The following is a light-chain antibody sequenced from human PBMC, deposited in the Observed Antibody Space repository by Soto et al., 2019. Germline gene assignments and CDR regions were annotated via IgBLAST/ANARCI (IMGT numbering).Light chain of an antibody. V-gene: IGLV2-23*01. J-gene: IGLJ2*01. CDR2: EGS. CDR1: SSDVGSYNL. Sequence: QAVVTQPASVSGSPGQSITISCTGTSSDVGSYNLVSWYQHHPGKAPKLMIYEGSKRPSGVSNRFSGSKSGNTASLTISGLQAEDEADYYCCSYAGSIVVFGGGTKVTVL. CDR3: CSYAGSIVV.